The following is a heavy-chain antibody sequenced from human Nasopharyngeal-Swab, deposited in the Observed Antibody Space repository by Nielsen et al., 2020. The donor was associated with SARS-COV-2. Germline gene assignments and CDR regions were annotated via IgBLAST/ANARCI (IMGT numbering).Heavy chain of an antibody. V-gene: IGHV3-13*01. J-gene: IGHJ6*03. CDR3: ARARGINLGLGVVGDMDV. D-gene: IGHD3-3*01. CDR2: IGTEGDT. Sequence: GGSLRLSCAASGLTFSSYDMHWVRQVTVKGLEWVSSIGTEGDTHYPDSVKGRFTISRENAKSSLYLQMNIVRAEDTGVYYCARARGINLGLGVVGDMDVWGKGTTVTVSS. CDR1: GLTFSSYD.